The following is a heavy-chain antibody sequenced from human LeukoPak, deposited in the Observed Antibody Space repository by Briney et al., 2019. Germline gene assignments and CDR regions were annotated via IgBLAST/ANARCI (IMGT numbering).Heavy chain of an antibody. D-gene: IGHD3-3*01. Sequence: GGSLRLSCAAPGFTFSTYSMNWLRQAPGKGLEWVSYISSSSGTIFYADSVRGRFTISRDNANNSLYLQMNSLRAEDTAVYYCARTPYYDFWSGPSGWFDPWGQGTLVTVSS. V-gene: IGHV3-48*01. CDR1: GFTFSTYS. CDR2: ISSSSGTI. J-gene: IGHJ5*02. CDR3: ARTPYYDFWSGPSGWFDP.